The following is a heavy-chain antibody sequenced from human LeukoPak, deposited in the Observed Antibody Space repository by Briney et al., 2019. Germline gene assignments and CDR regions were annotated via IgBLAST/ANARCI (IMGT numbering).Heavy chain of an antibody. Sequence: GGSLRLSCAASGFTFSSYGMHWVRQAPGKGLEWVTFIRSDGGDKYYADSVKGRFTISRNNSKNTLYLQMNTLRPADTAVYYCAKEGYSSGWAFDYWGQGTLVTVST. V-gene: IGHV3-30*02. CDR2: IRSDGGDK. CDR1: GFTFSSYG. J-gene: IGHJ4*02. D-gene: IGHD6-19*01. CDR3: AKEGYSSGWAFDY.